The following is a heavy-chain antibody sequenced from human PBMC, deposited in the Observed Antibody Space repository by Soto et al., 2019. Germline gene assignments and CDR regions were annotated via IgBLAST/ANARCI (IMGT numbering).Heavy chain of an antibody. V-gene: IGHV4-59*08. CDR1: GGSISSYY. CDR2: IYYSGST. J-gene: IGHJ3*02. Sequence: SETLSLTCTVSGGSISSYYWSWIRQPPGKGLEWIGYIYYSGSTNYNPSLKSRVTISVDTSKNQFSLKLNSMTAADTAVYYCARGRRSSGSHDASDIWGQGTMVT. CDR3: ARGRRSSGSHDASDI. D-gene: IGHD1-26*01.